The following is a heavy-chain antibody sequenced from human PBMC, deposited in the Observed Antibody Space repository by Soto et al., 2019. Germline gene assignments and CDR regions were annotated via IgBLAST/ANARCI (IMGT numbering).Heavy chain of an antibody. Sequence: PSETLSLTCAVSGGAISSINWWRGGRQPPGKGLEWIGEIYHSGSSNYNPSLKSRVTISVDKSKNHFSLKLSSVTAADTAVYYCARLDSSGYYFNGGWFDPWGQGTLVTVSS. D-gene: IGHD3-22*01. CDR2: IYHSGSS. CDR1: GGAISSINW. CDR3: ARLDSSGYYFNGGWFDP. J-gene: IGHJ5*02. V-gene: IGHV4-4*02.